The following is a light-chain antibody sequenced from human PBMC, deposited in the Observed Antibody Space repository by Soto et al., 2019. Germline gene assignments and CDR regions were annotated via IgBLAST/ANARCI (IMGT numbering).Light chain of an antibody. V-gene: IGKV3-20*01. CDR1: QSVSSSF. CDR3: QYYGGSSFT. Sequence: EIVLTQSPGTLSLSPGERATLSCRASQSVSSSFLAWYQQKVGQAPRLLIYRASTRTIGVPQRFSASGSGTEFSLTISRLEPEDFGVYYCQYYGGSSFTFGGGTKVDIK. J-gene: IGKJ4*01. CDR2: RAS.